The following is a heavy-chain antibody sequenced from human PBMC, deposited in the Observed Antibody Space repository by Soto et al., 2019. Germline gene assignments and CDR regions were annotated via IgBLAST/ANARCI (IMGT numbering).Heavy chain of an antibody. CDR3: ARDSEPLFTIFGVVPWEPVDY. CDR2: LDPEDGET. V-gene: IGHV1-24*01. J-gene: IGHJ4*02. D-gene: IGHD3-3*01. Sequence: ASVKVSCKVSGYTLTEISMHWVRQAPGKGLEWMGGLDPEDGETIYAQKFQGRVTMTRDTSISTAYMELSRLRSDDTAVYYCARDSEPLFTIFGVVPWEPVDYWGQGTLVTVSS. CDR1: GYTLTEIS.